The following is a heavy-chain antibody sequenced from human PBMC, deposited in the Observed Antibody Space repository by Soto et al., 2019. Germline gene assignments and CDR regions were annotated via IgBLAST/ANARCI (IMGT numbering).Heavy chain of an antibody. CDR3: ARHVPAAGYYYGMDV. Sequence: QVQLVQSGAEVKKPGSSVKVSCKASGGTFSSYAISWVRQAPGQGLEWMGGIIPIFGTANYAQKFQGRVTXTXXXSXXTAYMELSSLRSEDMAVYYCARHVPAAGYYYGMDVWGQGTTVTVSS. V-gene: IGHV1-69*05. J-gene: IGHJ6*02. CDR2: IIPIFGTA. CDR1: GGTFSSYA. D-gene: IGHD2-2*01.